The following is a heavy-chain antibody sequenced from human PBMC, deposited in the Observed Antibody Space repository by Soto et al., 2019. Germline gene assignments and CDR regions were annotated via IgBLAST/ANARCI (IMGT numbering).Heavy chain of an antibody. CDR3: ARLASGWQYYYFDF. D-gene: IGHD6-19*01. V-gene: IGHV4-34*01. CDR2: INHSGST. J-gene: IGHJ2*01. Sequence: QVQLQQWGAGLLKPSETLSLTCAVYGESFSPYFWSWIRQPPGKGLEWIGEINHSGSTNYNPSLTRRATLSVDTSKNQVSLKLTSVTAADTAVYYCARLASGWQYYYFDFWGRGTPVTVSS. CDR1: GESFSPYF.